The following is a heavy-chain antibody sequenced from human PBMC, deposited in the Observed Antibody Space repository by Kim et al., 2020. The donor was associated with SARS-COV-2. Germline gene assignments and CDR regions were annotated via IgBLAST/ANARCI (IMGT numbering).Heavy chain of an antibody. J-gene: IGHJ4*02. CDR1: GFTFSYYG. V-gene: IGHV3-33*01. D-gene: IGHD5-12*01. Sequence: GGSLRLSCAASGFTFSYYGMHWVRQAPGKGLEWVAVIWNNGGQKYYADSVKGRFTISRDNSENTLYLQMSSLRAQDTALYYCARALYSGCWCGFDYWGQGTPLTAFS. CDR2: IWNNGGQK. CDR3: ARALYSGCWCGFDY.